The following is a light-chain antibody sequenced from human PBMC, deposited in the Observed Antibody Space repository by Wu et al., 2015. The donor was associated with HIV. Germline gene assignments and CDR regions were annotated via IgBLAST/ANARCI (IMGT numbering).Light chain of an antibody. CDR2: DAS. J-gene: IGKJ1*01. CDR1: QNIDNY. V-gene: IGKV3-20*01. Sequence: EVVLTQSPATLSLSPGERASLSCRASQNIDNYLAWYQHKPGQAPRLVIYDASKRATGIPARFSGSGSGTDFTLTISRLEPEDFAVYYCQQYGSSPLTFGQGTKVEIK. CDR3: QQYGSSPLT.